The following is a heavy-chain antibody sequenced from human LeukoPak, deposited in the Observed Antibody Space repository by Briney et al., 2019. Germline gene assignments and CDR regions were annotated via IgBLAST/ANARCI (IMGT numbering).Heavy chain of an antibody. CDR1: GFTYKTYH. CDR2: ITSGGSVI. D-gene: IGHD3-16*01. V-gene: IGHV3-48*03. J-gene: IGHJ4*02. Sequence: SGRSLRLSCVASGFTYKTYHMNWVRQAPGKGLEWLSGITSGGSVIYYADSVKGRFTISRDDAMNSVFLQMSGLTVDDTAVYYCARQRLAYLGDDTSFGVTPFDSWGQGTLVIVSS. CDR3: ARQRLAYLGDDTSFGVTPFDS.